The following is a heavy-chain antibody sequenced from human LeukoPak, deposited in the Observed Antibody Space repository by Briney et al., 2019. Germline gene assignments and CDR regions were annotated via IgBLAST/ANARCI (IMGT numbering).Heavy chain of an antibody. CDR2: ISSSSTTI. V-gene: IGHV3-48*04. CDR1: GFTFSSYS. D-gene: IGHD2-15*01. CDR3: ASAPGVRYCSGGSCYDDAFDI. Sequence: GGSLRLSCAASGFTFSSYSMNWVRQAPGKGLEWVSYISSSSTTIYYADSVKGRFTISRDNAKNSLYLQMNSLRAEDTAVYYCASAPGVRYCSGGSCYDDAFDIWGQGTMVTVSS. J-gene: IGHJ3*02.